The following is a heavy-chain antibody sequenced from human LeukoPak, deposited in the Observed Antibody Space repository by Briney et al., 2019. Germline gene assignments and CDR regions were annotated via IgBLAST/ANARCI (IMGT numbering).Heavy chain of an antibody. J-gene: IGHJ6*02. CDR2: ISSSSSYI. V-gene: IGHV3-21*01. CDR1: GFTFNTYS. Sequence: GGSLRLSCAASGFTFNTYSMNWVRQAPGKGLEWVSSISSSSSYIYYADSVKGRFTISRDNAKNSLYLQMNSLRAEDTAVYYCARDSGEGSADYDILTGPTLYYYYGMDVWGQGTTVTVSS. CDR3: ARDSGEGSADYDILTGPTLYYYYGMDV. D-gene: IGHD3-9*01.